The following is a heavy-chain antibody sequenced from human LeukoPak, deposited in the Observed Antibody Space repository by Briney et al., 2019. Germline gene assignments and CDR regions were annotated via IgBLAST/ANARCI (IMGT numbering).Heavy chain of an antibody. CDR3: ARGIVVAGSVDY. J-gene: IGHJ4*02. CDR1: GFTFSSNY. Sequence: PGGSLRLSCIASGFTFSSNYMSWVRQAPGKGLEWVSVIYSGGRTCYADSVKGRFTISRDNSKNSLYLQMNSLRVEDTAVYYCARGIVVAGSVDYWGQGTLVTVSS. D-gene: IGHD6-19*01. V-gene: IGHV3-66*01. CDR2: IYSGGRT.